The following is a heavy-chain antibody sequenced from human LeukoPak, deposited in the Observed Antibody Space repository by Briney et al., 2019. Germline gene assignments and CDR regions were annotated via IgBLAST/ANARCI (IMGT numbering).Heavy chain of an antibody. J-gene: IGHJ4*02. D-gene: IGHD2-8*02. CDR3: AKEEGIWYYFDY. CDR1: GFTFSNYG. Sequence: PGGPLRLSCAASGFTFSNYGMHWVRQAPGKGLEWVAVISYDGSNKYYADSVKGRFTISRDNSKNTLYLQMNSLRAEDTAVYYCAKEEGIWYYFDYWGQGTLVTVSS. V-gene: IGHV3-30*18. CDR2: ISYDGSNK.